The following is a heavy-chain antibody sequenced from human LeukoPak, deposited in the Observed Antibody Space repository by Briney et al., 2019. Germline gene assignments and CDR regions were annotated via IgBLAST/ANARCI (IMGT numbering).Heavy chain of an antibody. CDR3: AKIATDGSYFQH. D-gene: IGHD6-13*01. Sequence: GGSLRLSCAASGFTFSSYSMNWVRQAPGKGLEWVSSTSSSSSYIYYADSVKGRFTIPRDNSKNTLYLQMNSLRVEDTAVYYCAKIATDGSYFQHWGQGTLVTVSS. J-gene: IGHJ1*01. CDR2: TSSSSSYI. CDR1: GFTFSSYS. V-gene: IGHV3-21*01.